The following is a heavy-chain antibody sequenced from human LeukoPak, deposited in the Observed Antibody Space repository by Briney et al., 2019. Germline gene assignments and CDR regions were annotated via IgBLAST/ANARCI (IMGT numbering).Heavy chain of an antibody. D-gene: IGHD3-16*02. CDR1: GFTFSSYA. CDR3: AKDTLSWYYFDY. J-gene: IGHJ4*02. CDR2: ISGSGGST. V-gene: IGHV3-23*01. Sequence: PGGALRLSCAASGFTFSSYAMSWVRQAPGKGLEWVSAISGSGGSTYYADSVKGRFTISRDNSKNTLYLQMNSLRAEDTAVYYCAKDTLSWYYFDYWGQGTLVTVSS.